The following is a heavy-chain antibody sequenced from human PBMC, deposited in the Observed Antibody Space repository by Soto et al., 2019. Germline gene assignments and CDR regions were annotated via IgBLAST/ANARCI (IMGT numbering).Heavy chain of an antibody. Sequence: SSETLSLTCTVSGGSISSGDYYWSWIRQPPGKGLEWIGYIYYSGSTYYNPSLKSRVTISVDTSKNQFSLKLSSVTAADTAVYYCARDQYSGSYSYYYYYGMDVWGQGTTVTVSS. D-gene: IGHD1-26*01. CDR1: GGSISSGDYY. V-gene: IGHV4-30-4*01. CDR2: IYYSGST. CDR3: ARDQYSGSYSYYYYYGMDV. J-gene: IGHJ6*02.